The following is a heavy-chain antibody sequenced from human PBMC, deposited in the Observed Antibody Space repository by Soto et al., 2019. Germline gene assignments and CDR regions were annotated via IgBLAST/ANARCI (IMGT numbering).Heavy chain of an antibody. Sequence: EVQLVESGGGVVRPGGSLRLSCAASGFTFDDYGMSWVRQAPGKGLEWVSGINWNGGSTGYADSVKGRFTISRDNAKNYLYLQMNSLRAEDTALYHCARDGYCSGGSCYPADYWGQGTLVTVSS. V-gene: IGHV3-20*01. D-gene: IGHD2-15*01. CDR1: GFTFDDYG. CDR3: ARDGYCSGGSCYPADY. J-gene: IGHJ4*02. CDR2: INWNGGST.